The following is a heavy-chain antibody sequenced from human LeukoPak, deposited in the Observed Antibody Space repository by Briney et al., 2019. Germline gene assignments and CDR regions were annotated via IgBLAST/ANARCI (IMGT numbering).Heavy chain of an antibody. J-gene: IGHJ5*02. CDR3: ARDNSVGDYAWWFDP. Sequence: GASVKVSCKASGYAFTRHYMHWVRQAPGQGLEWMGLINPIGSSTIYAQKFQGRVTMTRDMSTSTDYMALSSLRSEDTAVYYCARDNSVGDYAWWFDPWGQGTLVTVSS. CDR1: GYAFTRHY. V-gene: IGHV1-46*01. D-gene: IGHD1-26*01. CDR2: INPIGSST.